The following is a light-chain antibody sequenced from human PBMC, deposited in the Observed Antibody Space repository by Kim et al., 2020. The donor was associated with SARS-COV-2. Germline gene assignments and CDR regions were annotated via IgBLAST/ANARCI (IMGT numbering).Light chain of an antibody. J-gene: IGLJ2*01. Sequence: KTQPIPCTRRGGSITSNHVHCYQQPPGSASPTVIYEDNQRPSGVPDRFSGSIDSSSNSASLTISGLKTEDEADYYCQSYDSSNYVVFGGGTQLTVL. CDR2: EDN. V-gene: IGLV6-57*03. CDR1: GGSITSNH. CDR3: QSYDSSNYVV.